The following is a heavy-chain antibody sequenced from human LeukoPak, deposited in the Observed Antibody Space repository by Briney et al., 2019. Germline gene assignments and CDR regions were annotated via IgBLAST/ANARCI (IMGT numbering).Heavy chain of an antibody. CDR3: AKSLAAAAGPGDY. CDR1: GYTFTSYY. J-gene: IGHJ4*02. CDR2: INPSGGST. V-gene: IGHV1-46*01. Sequence: ASVKVSCKASGYTFTSYYMHWVRQAPGQGLEWMGIINPSGGSTSYAQKFQGGVTMTRDMSTSTVYMELSSLRSEDTAVYYCAKSLAAAAGPGDYWGQGTLVTVSS. D-gene: IGHD6-13*01.